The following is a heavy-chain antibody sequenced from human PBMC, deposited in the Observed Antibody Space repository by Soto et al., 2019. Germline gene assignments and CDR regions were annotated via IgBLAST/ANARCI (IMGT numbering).Heavy chain of an antibody. CDR1: GYTFTSYY. CDR2: INPSGGST. V-gene: IGHV1-46*01. Sequence: QVQLVQSGAEVKKPGASVKVSCKASGYTFTSYYMHWVRQAPGQGLEWMGIINPSGGSTSYAQKFQGCVTMTRDTSTRTVYMELYSRRSEEKSVYYCARSLIEVAGSDTFDIWGQGTMVTVSP. D-gene: IGHD6-19*01. CDR3: ARSLIEVAGSDTFDI. J-gene: IGHJ3*02.